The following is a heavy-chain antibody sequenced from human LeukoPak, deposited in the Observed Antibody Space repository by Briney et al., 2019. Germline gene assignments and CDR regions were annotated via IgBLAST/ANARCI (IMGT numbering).Heavy chain of an antibody. CDR2: IYYSGNT. CDR1: GGSISSSSYY. Sequence: SETLSLTCTVSGGSISSSSYYWGWIRQPPGKGLEWIGSIYYSGNTYYSLSLKSRVTISVDTSKNQFSLKLSSVTAADTAVYYCARQSKGIIVITDFQHWGQGTLVTVSS. V-gene: IGHV4-39*01. CDR3: ARQSKGIIVITDFQH. J-gene: IGHJ1*01. D-gene: IGHD3-22*01.